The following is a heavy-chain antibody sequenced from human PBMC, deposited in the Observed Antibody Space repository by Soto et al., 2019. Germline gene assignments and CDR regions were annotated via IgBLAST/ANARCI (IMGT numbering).Heavy chain of an antibody. D-gene: IGHD2-15*01. Sequence: ASVKVSCKASGYTFTSYGISWVRQAPGQGLEWMGWISAYNGNTNYAQKLQGRVTMTTDTSTSTAYMELRSLRSDDTAVYYCARSYCSGGSCYHFDYWGQGTLVTVS. CDR3: ARSYCSGGSCYHFDY. CDR2: ISAYNGNT. J-gene: IGHJ4*02. CDR1: GYTFTSYG. V-gene: IGHV1-18*01.